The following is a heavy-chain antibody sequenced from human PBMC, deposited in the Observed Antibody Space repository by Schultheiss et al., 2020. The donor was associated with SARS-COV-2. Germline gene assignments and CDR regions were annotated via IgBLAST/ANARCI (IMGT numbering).Heavy chain of an antibody. J-gene: IGHJ4*02. CDR2: IYSSGST. D-gene: IGHD5-18*01. CDR1: GGSISTYY. Sequence: SQTLSLTCTVSGGSISTYYWSWIRQPPGKGLEWIGYIYSSGSTNYNPSLKSRVTISVDTSKNQFSLRLSSVTAADTAVYYCARGGYPFDYWGQGTLVTVSS. CDR3: ARGGYPFDY. V-gene: IGHV4-59*12.